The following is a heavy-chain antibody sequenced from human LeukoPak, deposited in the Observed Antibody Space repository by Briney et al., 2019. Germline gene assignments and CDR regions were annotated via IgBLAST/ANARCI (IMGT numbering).Heavy chain of an antibody. D-gene: IGHD3-22*01. V-gene: IGHV3-11*04. J-gene: IGHJ4*02. CDR1: GFTFSDYY. Sequence: GGSLRLSRAASGFTFSDYYMSWIRQAPGKGLEWVSYISSSGSTIYYADSVKGRFTISRDNAKNSLYLQMNSLRAEDTAVYYCARDPRLFASSGYIDYWGQGTLVTVSS. CDR2: ISSSGSTI. CDR3: ARDPRLFASSGYIDY.